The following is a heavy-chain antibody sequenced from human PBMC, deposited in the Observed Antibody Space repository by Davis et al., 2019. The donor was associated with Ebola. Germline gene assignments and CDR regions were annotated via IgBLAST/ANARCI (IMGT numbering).Heavy chain of an antibody. Sequence: GGSLRLSCAASGFTFSSYSMNWVRQAPGKGLEWVSYISSSSSTIYYADSVKGRFTISRDNAKNSLYLQMNSLRDEDTAVYYCAREPWSIEDIVVVPAFDYWGQGTLVTVSS. J-gene: IGHJ4*02. D-gene: IGHD2-2*01. V-gene: IGHV3-48*02. CDR3: AREPWSIEDIVVVPAFDY. CDR1: GFTFSSYS. CDR2: ISSSSSTI.